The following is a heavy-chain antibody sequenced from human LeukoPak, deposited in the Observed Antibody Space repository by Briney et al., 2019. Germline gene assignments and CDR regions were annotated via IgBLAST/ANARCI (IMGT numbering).Heavy chain of an antibody. CDR2: IYPGDSDT. J-gene: IGHJ4*02. Sequence: GESLKISCKGSGYSFTSYWIGWVRQMPGKGLEWMVIIYPGDSDTRYSPSFQGQVTISTDKSISAAYLQWSSLKASDTAMYYCARQISSGSESYKTTQFDYWGQRTLVTVSS. V-gene: IGHV5-51*01. D-gene: IGHD3-10*01. CDR1: GYSFTSYW. CDR3: ARQISSGSESYKTTQFDY.